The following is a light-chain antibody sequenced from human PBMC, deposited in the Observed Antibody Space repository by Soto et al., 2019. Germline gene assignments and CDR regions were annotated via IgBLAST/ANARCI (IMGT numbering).Light chain of an antibody. CDR3: QQYNSYSYT. V-gene: IGKV1-5*01. CDR2: DAS. CDR1: QSISSW. J-gene: IGKJ2*01. Sequence: DIQMTQSPSTLSASVGDRVTITCRASQSISSWLAWYQQKPGKAPKLLIYDASSLESGVPSRFSGSGSGTEFTLNIRRLQPDDFATYYCQQYNSYSYTFGQGTKLEIK.